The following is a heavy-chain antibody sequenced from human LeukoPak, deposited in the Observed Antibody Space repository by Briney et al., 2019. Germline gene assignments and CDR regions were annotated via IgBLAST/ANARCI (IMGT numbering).Heavy chain of an antibody. CDR1: GGSISSYY. D-gene: IGHD5-24*01. CDR2: IYHSGTT. V-gene: IGHV4-59*01. CDR3: ARGRDGYNDGFDI. Sequence: PSETLSLTCTVSGGSISSYYWSWIRQPPGKGLEWIGYIYHSGTTSYSPSLKSRITISVDTSKNQFSLKLTSVTAADPAVYYCARGRDGYNDGFDIWGQGTMVTVSS. J-gene: IGHJ3*02.